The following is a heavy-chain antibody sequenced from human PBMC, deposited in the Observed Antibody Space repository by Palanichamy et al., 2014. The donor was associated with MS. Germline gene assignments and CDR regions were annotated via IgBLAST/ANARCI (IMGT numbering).Heavy chain of an antibody. CDR1: GGTFSNFA. CDR2: IMPRYGTV. J-gene: IGHJ4*02. CDR3: ASAQHSTIGYCSTSNCYRGDS. Sequence: QVQLVQSGAEVKKPGSSVKVSCKASGGTFSNFAISWVRQAPGQGPEWMGGIMPRYGTVNHVEKFQDRVTISADKVTTTAYMELSSLRPEDTAVYYCASAQHSTIGYCSTSNCYRGDSWGQGTLVTVSS. D-gene: IGHD2-2*01. V-gene: IGHV1-69*06.